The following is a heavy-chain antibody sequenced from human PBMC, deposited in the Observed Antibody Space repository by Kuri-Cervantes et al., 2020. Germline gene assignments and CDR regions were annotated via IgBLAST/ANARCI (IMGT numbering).Heavy chain of an antibody. Sequence: ESLKISCTVSGGSISSYYWSWIRRPPGKGLEWIGYIYYSGSTNYNPSLRSRVTMSVDTSKNQFSLKLSSVTAADTAVYYCAKPRYTTGWYVSPNVWGRGTKVTVSS. CDR3: AKPRYTTGWYVSPNV. CDR1: GGSISSYY. J-gene: IGHJ6*04. D-gene: IGHD6-19*01. CDR2: IYYSGST. V-gene: IGHV4-59*08.